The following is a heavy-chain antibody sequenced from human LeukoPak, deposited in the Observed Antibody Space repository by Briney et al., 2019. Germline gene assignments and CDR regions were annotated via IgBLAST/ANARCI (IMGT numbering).Heavy chain of an antibody. J-gene: IGHJ4*02. CDR1: GGSISNYY. Sequence: SSETLSLTCTVSGGSISNYYWSWIRQPPGKGLEWIGYIYYSGSTNYNPSLKSRVTISVDTSKNQFSLNLSSVTAADTAVYYCARHEKSSGWYYDYWGQGTLVTVSS. CDR3: ARHEKSSGWYYDY. V-gene: IGHV4-59*08. CDR2: IYYSGST. D-gene: IGHD6-19*01.